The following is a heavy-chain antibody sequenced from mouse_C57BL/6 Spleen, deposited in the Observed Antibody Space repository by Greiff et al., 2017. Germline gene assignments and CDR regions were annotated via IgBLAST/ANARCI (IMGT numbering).Heavy chain of an antibody. D-gene: IGHD1-1*01. CDR3: AREVTTVVGGYWYFDV. V-gene: IGHV2-9-1*01. J-gene: IGHJ1*03. CDR2: IWTGGGT. Sequence: QVQLKQSGPGLAAPSQSLSITCTVSGFPLTSSAISWVRQPTGKGLEWLGVIWTGGGTNYNSALKSRLSISKDNSKSQVFLKMNSRQTDDTDRYYWAREVTTVVGGYWYFDVWGTGTTVTVSS. CDR1: GFPLTSSA.